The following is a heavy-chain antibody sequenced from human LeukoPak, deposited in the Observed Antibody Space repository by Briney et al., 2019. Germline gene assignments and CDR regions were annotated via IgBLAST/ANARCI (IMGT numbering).Heavy chain of an antibody. D-gene: IGHD3-9*01. Sequence: SVKVSCKASGGTFSSYAISWVRQAPGQGLEWMGRIIPILGIANYAQKFKGRDTITADKSTSTAYMELSSLRSEDTAVYYCARSPPDDILTGYLLVHYYYYGMDVWGQGTTVTVSS. CDR3: ARSPPDDILTGYLLVHYYYYGMDV. V-gene: IGHV1-69*04. CDR2: IIPILGIA. CDR1: GGTFSSYA. J-gene: IGHJ6*02.